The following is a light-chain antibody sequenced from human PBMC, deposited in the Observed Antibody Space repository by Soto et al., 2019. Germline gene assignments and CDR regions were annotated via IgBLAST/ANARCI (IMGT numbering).Light chain of an antibody. CDR1: SSDVGGHNF. CDR2: DVT. J-gene: IGLJ1*01. CDR3: SSYTSITTFYV. V-gene: IGLV2-14*03. Sequence: QSALTQPASVSGSPGQSITIPCTGTSSDVGGHNFVSWYQHNPGKAPKLMIYDVTNRPSGVSDRFSGSKSGNTASLNISGLQAEDEADYFCSSYTSITTFYVFGTGTKVTVL.